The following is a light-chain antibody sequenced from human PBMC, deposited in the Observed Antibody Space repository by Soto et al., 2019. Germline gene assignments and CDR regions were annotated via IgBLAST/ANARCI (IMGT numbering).Light chain of an antibody. CDR2: GAS. CDR1: QSVNSNY. V-gene: IGKV3-20*01. CDR3: HPDGLSPRRA. Sequence: EIVLTQSPGTLSLSPGESAILSCRASQSVNSNYLAWYQQKPGQAPRLLIYGASSRATGVPKRFSGSGSGTDSTLAISGLEPDGFAVYDCHPDGLSPRRAFGQGSKVFIK. J-gene: IGKJ2*01.